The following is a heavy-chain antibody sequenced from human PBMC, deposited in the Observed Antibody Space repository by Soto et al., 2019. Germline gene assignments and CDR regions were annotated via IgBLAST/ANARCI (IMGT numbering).Heavy chain of an antibody. V-gene: IGHV1-8*01. D-gene: IGHD2-15*01. J-gene: IGHJ6*02. CDR2: MNPNSGNT. CDR3: ARGVRAATSRYYGMDV. CDR1: GYTFTSYD. Sequence: QVQLVQSGAEVKKPGASVKVSCKASGYTFTSYDINWVRQATGQGLEWMGWMNPNSGNTGYAQKFQGRVTMTRNTPVSTAYMELGRLGSEDTAVYYCARGVRAATSRYYGMDVWGQGTTVTVSS.